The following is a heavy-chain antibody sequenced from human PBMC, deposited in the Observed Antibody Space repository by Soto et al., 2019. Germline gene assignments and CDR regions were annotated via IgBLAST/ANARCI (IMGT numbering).Heavy chain of an antibody. J-gene: IGHJ4*02. CDR3: ARGAPDFWSGYAYYFDY. V-gene: IGHV4-34*01. Sequence: PSGSLSLTCAVYGGSFSAYYWSWICQPPGKGLEWIGEINHSGSTNYNPSLKSRVTISVDTSKNQFSLKLSSVTAADTAVYYCARGAPDFWSGYAYYFDYWGQGTLVTVSS. CDR2: INHSGST. CDR1: GGSFSAYY. D-gene: IGHD3-3*01.